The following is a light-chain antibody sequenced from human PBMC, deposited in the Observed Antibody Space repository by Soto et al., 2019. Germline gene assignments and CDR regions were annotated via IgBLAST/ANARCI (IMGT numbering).Light chain of an antibody. CDR1: QSVSSY. CDR3: HQYGTAPLT. V-gene: IGKV3-20*01. Sequence: EIVLTQSPATLSLSPGERATLSCRASQSVSSYLAWYQQKPGQAPRLLIYGASSRATGIPDRFSGSGSGTDFTLTISRLEPEDFSVYYCHQYGTAPLTFGPGTKVDI. J-gene: IGKJ3*01. CDR2: GAS.